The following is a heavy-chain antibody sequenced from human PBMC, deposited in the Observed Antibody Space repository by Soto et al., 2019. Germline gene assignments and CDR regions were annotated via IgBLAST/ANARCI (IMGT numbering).Heavy chain of an antibody. D-gene: IGHD5-18*01. V-gene: IGHV1-69*01. CDR2: IIPIFGTA. Sequence: QVQLVQSGAEVKKPGSSVKVSCKASGGTFGSYAISWVRQAPGQGLEWMGGIIPIFGTANYAQKFQGRVAITADESTSTAYMELSSLRSEDTAVYYCARRYSYGLDYYYYGMDVWGQGTTVTVSS. CDR1: GGTFGSYA. J-gene: IGHJ6*02. CDR3: ARRYSYGLDYYYYGMDV.